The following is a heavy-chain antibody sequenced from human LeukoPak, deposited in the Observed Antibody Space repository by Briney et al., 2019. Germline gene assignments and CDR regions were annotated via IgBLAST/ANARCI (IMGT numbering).Heavy chain of an antibody. CDR3: ASDYCSGGSCYSYFQH. J-gene: IGHJ1*01. Sequence: ASAKVSCKASGYTFTSYGISWVRRAPGQGLEWMGWISAYNGNTNYAQKFQGRVTMTRDMSTSTVYMELSSLRSEDTAVYYCASDYCSGGSCYSYFQHWGQGTLVTVSS. V-gene: IGHV1-18*01. D-gene: IGHD2-15*01. CDR1: GYTFTSYG. CDR2: ISAYNGNT.